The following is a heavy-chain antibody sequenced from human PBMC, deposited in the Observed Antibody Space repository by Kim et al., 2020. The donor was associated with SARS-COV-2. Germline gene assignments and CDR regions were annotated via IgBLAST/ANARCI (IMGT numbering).Heavy chain of an antibody. Sequence: ASVKVSCKASGYTFTRYAMNWVRQAPGQGLEWMGWMNTNTGNPTYAQGFTGRFVFSLDTSVSTAYLQISSLKAEDTAVYYCARENPSYYDILTGYDTDYYYGMDVWGQGTTVTVSS. CDR1: GYTFTRYA. J-gene: IGHJ6*02. D-gene: IGHD3-9*01. V-gene: IGHV7-4-1*02. CDR2: MNTNTGNP. CDR3: ARENPSYYDILTGYDTDYYYGMDV.